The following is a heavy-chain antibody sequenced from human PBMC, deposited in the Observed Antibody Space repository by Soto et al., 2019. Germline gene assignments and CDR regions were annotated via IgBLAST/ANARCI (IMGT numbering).Heavy chain of an antibody. V-gene: IGHV3-30*18. CDR1: GFTFSSYG. D-gene: IGHD2-15*01. CDR2: ISYDGSNK. CDR3: AKDRGYCTGGTCALFDY. J-gene: IGHJ4*02. Sequence: PGGSLRLSCAASGFTFSSYGMHWVRQAPGKGLEWVSVISYDGSNKYYVDSVKGRFTISRDNSKNTLFLQMNSLRAEDTVVYYCAKDRGYCTGGTCALFDYWGQGTLVTVSS.